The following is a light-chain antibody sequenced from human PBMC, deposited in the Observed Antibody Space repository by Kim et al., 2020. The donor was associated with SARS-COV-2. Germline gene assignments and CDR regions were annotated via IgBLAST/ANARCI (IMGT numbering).Light chain of an antibody. CDR3: QQYGSSPPFT. J-gene: IGKJ2*01. Sequence: EIVLTPSPGTLSLSPGERATLSCRASQSVSSNYLAWYQQKPGQAPRLLIHGASSRATDIPDRFSGSGSGTDFTLTISRLEPEEFAVYYCQQYGSSPPFTFGQGTKLEI. CDR1: QSVSSNY. CDR2: GAS. V-gene: IGKV3-20*01.